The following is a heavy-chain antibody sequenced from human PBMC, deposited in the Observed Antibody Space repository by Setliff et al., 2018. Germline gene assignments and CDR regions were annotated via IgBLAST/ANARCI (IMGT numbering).Heavy chain of an antibody. V-gene: IGHV4-39*01. CDR2: IYYRGDT. J-gene: IGHJ4*02. Sequence: LSLTCTVSGGSISSGVYYWAWIRQPPGKGLEWIGRIYYRGDTYYNASPKSRLTLSVDTSKNQVSLNLRSVTAADTAVYYCARTGTYRYFDYWGQGTQVTVSS. CDR1: GGSISSGVYY. D-gene: IGHD1-1*01. CDR3: ARTGTYRYFDY.